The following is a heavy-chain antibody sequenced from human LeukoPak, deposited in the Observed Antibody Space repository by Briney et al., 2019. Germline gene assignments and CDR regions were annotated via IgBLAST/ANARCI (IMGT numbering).Heavy chain of an antibody. D-gene: IGHD2-15*01. CDR1: GFTFSSYA. Sequence: GGPLILSCAASGFTFSSYAMSWVRQAPGKGLHWVSTITGSGGSTYYADSVKGRFTISRDNSKNTLYLQMNSLRGEDTAVYYCAKDFPSGRQSGGRTYRGEGTLVTVSS. CDR3: AKDFPSGRQSGGRTY. J-gene: IGHJ4*02. CDR2: ITGSGGST. V-gene: IGHV3-23*01.